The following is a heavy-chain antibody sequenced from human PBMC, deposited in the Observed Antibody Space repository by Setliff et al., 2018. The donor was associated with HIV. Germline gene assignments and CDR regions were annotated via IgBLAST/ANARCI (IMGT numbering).Heavy chain of an antibody. D-gene: IGHD6-19*01. V-gene: IGHV3-48*01. J-gene: IGHJ4*02. CDR1: GFTFSSYS. Sequence: GESLKISCAASGFTFSSYSMNWVRQAPGKGLEWVSFISGNSGAVTYADSVKGRFTISRDNARNSLYLQLNSLRAEDTAVYYCARDYSSGWFDYWGQGTLVTVSS. CDR3: ARDYSSGWFDY. CDR2: ISGNSGAV.